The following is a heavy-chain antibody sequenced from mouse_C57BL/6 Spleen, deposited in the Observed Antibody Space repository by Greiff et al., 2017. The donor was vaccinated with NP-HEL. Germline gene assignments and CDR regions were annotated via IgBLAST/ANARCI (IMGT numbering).Heavy chain of an antibody. CDR3: ARRFTTVVADY. CDR1: GFTFSSYG. D-gene: IGHD1-1*01. Sequence: EVQVVESGGDLVKPGGSLKLSCAASGFTFSSYGMSWVRQTPDKRLEWVATISSGGSYTYYPDSVKGRFTISRDNAKNTLYLQMSSLKSEDTAMYYCARRFTTVVADYWGQGTTLTVSS. V-gene: IGHV5-6*01. J-gene: IGHJ2*01. CDR2: ISSGGSYT.